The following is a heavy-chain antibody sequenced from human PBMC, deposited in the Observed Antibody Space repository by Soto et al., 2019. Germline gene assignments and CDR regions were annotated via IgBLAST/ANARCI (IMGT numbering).Heavy chain of an antibody. CDR1: GYSFTSYW. D-gene: IGHD5-12*01. V-gene: IGHV5-51*01. J-gene: IGHJ4*02. CDR3: ARPDGYGGYDVAAPVY. CDR2: IYPGDSDT. Sequence: ESLKISCKGSGYSFTSYWIGWVRQMPGKGLEWMGIIYPGDSDTRYSPSSQGQVTISADKSISTAYLQWSSLKASDTPTYYCARPDGYGGYDVAAPVYWGQGTLRTVS.